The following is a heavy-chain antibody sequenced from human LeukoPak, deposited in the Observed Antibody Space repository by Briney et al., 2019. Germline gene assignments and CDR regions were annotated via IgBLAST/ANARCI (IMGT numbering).Heavy chain of an antibody. D-gene: IGHD3-22*01. CDR3: ATDFYDTT. CDR2: IRSNSDGGTI. CDR1: GLTFITAW. J-gene: IGHJ5*02. Sequence: GGSLRLSCATSGLTFITAWMNWVRKAPGKGLEWVGRIRSNSDGGTIDYAAPVKGRFALSRDDSKNTLYLQMNSLQTEDTAVYYCATDFYDTTWGQGTLVTVSS. V-gene: IGHV3-15*07.